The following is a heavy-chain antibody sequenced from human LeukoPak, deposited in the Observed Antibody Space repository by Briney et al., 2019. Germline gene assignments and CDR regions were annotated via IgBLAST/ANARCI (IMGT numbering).Heavy chain of an antibody. CDR3: AKSAPDYYGAFDI. V-gene: IGHV3-9*01. J-gene: IGHJ3*02. Sequence: AGGSLRLSCAASGFTFDDYAMHWVRQAPGKGLGWVSGISWNSGSIGYADSVKGRFTISRDNAKNSLYLQMNSLRAEDTALYYCAKSAPDYYGAFDIWGQGTMVTVSS. CDR2: ISWNSGSI. D-gene: IGHD3-10*01. CDR1: GFTFDDYA.